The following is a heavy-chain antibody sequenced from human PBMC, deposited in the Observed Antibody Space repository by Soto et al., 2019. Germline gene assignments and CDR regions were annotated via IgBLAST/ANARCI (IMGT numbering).Heavy chain of an antibody. CDR2: ISYDGSNK. Sequence: GGSLRLSCAASGFTFSSYGMHWVRQAPGKGLEWVAVISYDGSNKYYADSVKGRFTISRDNAKNSLYLQMNSLRAEDTAVYYCARVSRYYYDSSGQNFDYWGQGTLVTVSS. J-gene: IGHJ4*02. D-gene: IGHD3-22*01. CDR3: ARVSRYYYDSSGQNFDY. V-gene: IGHV3-30*03. CDR1: GFTFSSYG.